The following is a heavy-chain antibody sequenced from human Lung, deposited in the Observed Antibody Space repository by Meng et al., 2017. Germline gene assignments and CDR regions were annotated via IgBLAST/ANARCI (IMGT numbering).Heavy chain of an antibody. J-gene: IGHJ4*02. CDR2: VSTANGDT. Sequence: QVQLVQSGAEGKKPGASAKVSCKTSGYTFPTYSITWVRQAPGQGLEWMGWVSTANGDTRYAHNFEGGISMTTDTSTRTAYMDLRSLTFDDTAVYYCGKVTVGTPASHWGQGTLVTVSS. D-gene: IGHD1-26*01. CDR3: GKVTVGTPASH. V-gene: IGHV1-18*01. CDR1: GYTFPTYS.